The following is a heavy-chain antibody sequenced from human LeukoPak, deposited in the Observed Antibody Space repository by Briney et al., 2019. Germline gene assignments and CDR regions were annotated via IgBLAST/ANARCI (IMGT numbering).Heavy chain of an antibody. D-gene: IGHD3-9*01. V-gene: IGHV1-18*01. CDR3: TQKPAYDILTGYHKNYFDY. J-gene: IGHJ4*02. CDR1: GYTFTSYG. CDR2: ISAYNGNT. Sequence: ASVKVSCKASGYTFTSYGISWVRQAPGQGLEWMGWISAYNGNTNYAQKLQVRVTMTTDTSTSTAYMELRSLRSDDTAVYYFTQKPAYDILTGYHKNYFDYWGQGTLVTVSS.